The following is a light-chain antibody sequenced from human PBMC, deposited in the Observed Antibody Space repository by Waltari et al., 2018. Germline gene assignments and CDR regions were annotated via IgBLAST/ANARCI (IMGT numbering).Light chain of an antibody. Sequence: DIQMTQSPSTLSASVGDRVTTTCRASQYISSWLAWYQQKPGKAPKLLIYKASILESGVPSRFSGSESGTEFTLTISSLQPDDFATYYCQQYNTYPLTFGQGTRLEIK. CDR2: KAS. V-gene: IGKV1-5*03. J-gene: IGKJ5*01. CDR3: QQYNTYPLT. CDR1: QYISSW.